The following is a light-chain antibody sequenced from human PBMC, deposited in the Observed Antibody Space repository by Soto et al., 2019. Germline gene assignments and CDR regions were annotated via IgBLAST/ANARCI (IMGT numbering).Light chain of an antibody. CDR2: VGTGGIVG. J-gene: IGLJ2*01. CDR3: GADHGSGSNFVVV. CDR1: RGYSNYK. V-gene: IGLV9-49*01. Sequence: QLVLTQPPSASASLGASVTLTCTLSRGYSNYKVDWYQQRPGKGPRFVMRVGTGGIVGSKGDGIPDRFSVWASGLNRYLTIKNIQEEDEGDYHCGADHGSGSNFVVVFGGGTKLTVL.